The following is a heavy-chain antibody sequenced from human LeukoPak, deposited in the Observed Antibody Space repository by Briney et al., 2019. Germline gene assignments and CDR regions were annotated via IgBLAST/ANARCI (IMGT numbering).Heavy chain of an antibody. CDR1: GFTFSSYA. CDR2: ISGSGGST. Sequence: PGGSLRLSCAASGFTFSSYAMSWVRQAPGKGLEWVSAISGSGGSTYYADSVKGRFTISRDNSKNTLYLQMNSLRAEDTAVYYCAKDPDQLLWEGWFDPWGQGTLVTVSS. J-gene: IGHJ5*02. V-gene: IGHV3-23*01. D-gene: IGHD2-2*01. CDR3: AKDPDQLLWEGWFDP.